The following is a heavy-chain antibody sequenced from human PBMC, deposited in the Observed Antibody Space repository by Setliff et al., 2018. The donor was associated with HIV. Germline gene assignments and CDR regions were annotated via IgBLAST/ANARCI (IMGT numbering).Heavy chain of an antibody. V-gene: IGHV4-34*01. CDR3: ARGRFHRLHRPYSGSGSLGIQYFDY. Sequence: SETLSLTCAVYGGSFSGYYWSWIRQPPGKGLEWIGEINHSGSTNYNPSLKSRVTISVDTSKNQFSLKLSSVTAADTAVYYCARGRFHRLHRPYSGSGSLGIQYFDYWGQGTLVTVSS. CDR1: GGSFSGYY. D-gene: IGHD3-10*01. J-gene: IGHJ4*02. CDR2: INHSGST.